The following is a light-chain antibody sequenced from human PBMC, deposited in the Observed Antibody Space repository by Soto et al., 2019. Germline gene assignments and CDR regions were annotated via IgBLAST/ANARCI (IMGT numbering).Light chain of an antibody. CDR1: QDIGTY. J-gene: IGKJ3*01. Sequence: DIQMTQSPPSLSASVGDRVTITCQASQDIGTYLNWYQHKPGKAPNLVIYDASNLKTGVPSRFSGGGSGTDFTFTISSLRPEDIATYYCQHSNHLPLFGPGTKVDF. V-gene: IGKV1-33*01. CDR3: QHSNHLPL. CDR2: DAS.